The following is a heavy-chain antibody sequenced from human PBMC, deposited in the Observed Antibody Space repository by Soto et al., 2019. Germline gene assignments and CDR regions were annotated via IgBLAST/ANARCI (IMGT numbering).Heavy chain of an antibody. CDR2: IYYSGST. Sequence: PSETLSLTCTVSGGSISSYYWSWIRQHPGKGLEWIGYIYYSGSTYYNPSLKSRVTISVDTSKNQFSLKLSSVTAADTAVYYCARVIAAAGTIRSWFDPWGQGTLVTVSS. D-gene: IGHD6-13*01. CDR3: ARVIAAAGTIRSWFDP. J-gene: IGHJ5*02. V-gene: IGHV4-59*06. CDR1: GGSISSYY.